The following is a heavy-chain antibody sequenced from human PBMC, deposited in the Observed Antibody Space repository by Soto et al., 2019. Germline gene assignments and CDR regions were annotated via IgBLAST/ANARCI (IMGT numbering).Heavy chain of an antibody. D-gene: IGHD6-13*01. J-gene: IGHJ4*02. CDR3: AKSSKGGSSWYFPLVY. V-gene: IGHV3-23*01. CDR2: ISSGSGGST. Sequence: EVQLLESGGGWVQPGGSLRLSCAASGFTFTSYAMTWVRHAPGKGLEWVSSISSGSGGSTYYADSVKGRFTISIDYSRNTLSLQMNSLRAEDTAVYYWAKSSKGGSSWYFPLVYWGQGTLVTFSS. CDR1: GFTFTSYA.